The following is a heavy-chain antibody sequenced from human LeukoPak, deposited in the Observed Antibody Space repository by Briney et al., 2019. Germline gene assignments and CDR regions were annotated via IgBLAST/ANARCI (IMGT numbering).Heavy chain of an antibody. V-gene: IGHV4-39*07. J-gene: IGHJ4*02. CDR2: IYYSGST. D-gene: IGHD1-26*01. CDR3: AREDRSGSYSIDY. Sequence: ASETLSLTCTVSGGSISSSSYYWGWIRQPPGKGLEWIGSIYYSGSTYYNPSLKSRVTISVDTSKNQFSLNLRSVTAADTAVYYCAREDRSGSYSIDYWGQGTLVTVFS. CDR1: GGSISSSSYY.